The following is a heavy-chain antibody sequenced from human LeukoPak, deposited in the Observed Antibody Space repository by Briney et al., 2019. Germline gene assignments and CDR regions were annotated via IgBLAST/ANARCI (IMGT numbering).Heavy chain of an antibody. CDR2: ISNSGSTL. D-gene: IGHD3-10*01. Sequence: GGSLRLSCAASGFAFSDFYMFWIRQAPGKGLEWISYISNSGSTLYYADSVKGRFTISRDNDKSLLYLQINSLRADDTAVYYCARDALGSYDYWGQGTLVTVSS. CDR1: GFAFSDFY. J-gene: IGHJ4*02. V-gene: IGHV3-11*01. CDR3: ARDALGSYDY.